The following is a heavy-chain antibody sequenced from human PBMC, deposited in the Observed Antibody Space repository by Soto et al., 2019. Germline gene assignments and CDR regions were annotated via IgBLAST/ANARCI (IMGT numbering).Heavy chain of an antibody. J-gene: IGHJ5*02. CDR3: ARALERFYPRFDP. CDR1: GYTFTSYA. CDR2: INAGNGNT. V-gene: IGHV1-3*01. Sequence: GASVKVSCKASGYTFTSYAMHWVRQAPGQRLEWMGWINAGNGNTKYSQKFQGRVTITRDTSASTAYMELSSLRSEDTAVYYCARALERFYPRFDPWGQGTLVTVSS.